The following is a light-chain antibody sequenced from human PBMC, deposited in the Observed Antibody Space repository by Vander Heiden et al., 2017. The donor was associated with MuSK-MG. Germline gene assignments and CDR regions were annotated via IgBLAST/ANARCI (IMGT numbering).Light chain of an antibody. CDR2: GSN. V-gene: IGLV1-40*01. Sequence: QSVLTQPPPVSGAPGQRVTSLCTRSSSNIATVYDVHWDQKRPGTAPNLLIYGSNNRPSGVPDRFSGAKSGTSASLAITGLQAEDEADDYCQSYDSSLSGHVVFGGGTKLTVL. J-gene: IGLJ2*01. CDR3: QSYDSSLSGHVV. CDR1: SSNIATVYD.